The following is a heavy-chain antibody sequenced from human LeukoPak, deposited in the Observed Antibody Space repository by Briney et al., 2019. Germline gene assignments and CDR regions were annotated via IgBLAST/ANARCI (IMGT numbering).Heavy chain of an antibody. Sequence: GGSLRLSCAASGFTFSSYAMSWVRQAPGKGLEWVSAISGSGGSTYYTDSVKGRFTISRDNSKNTLYLQMNSLRAEDTAVYYCAKAPIAAAGTSHFDYWGQGTLVTVTS. CDR2: ISGSGGST. J-gene: IGHJ4*02. D-gene: IGHD6-13*01. CDR3: AKAPIAAAGTSHFDY. V-gene: IGHV3-23*01. CDR1: GFTFSSYA.